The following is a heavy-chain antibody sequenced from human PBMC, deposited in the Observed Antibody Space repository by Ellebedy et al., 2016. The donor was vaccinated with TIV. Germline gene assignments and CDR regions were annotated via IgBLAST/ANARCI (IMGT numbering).Heavy chain of an antibody. D-gene: IGHD6-19*01. Sequence: GESLKISXKGSGYSFTSYWVGWVRQMPGKGLEWMGIIYPGDSDTRYSPSFQGQVTISADKSVSTAYLQWSSLKAPDSAKYYCMRLSRQWMVYAMDVWGQGTTVTVSS. CDR3: MRLSRQWMVYAMDV. V-gene: IGHV5-51*01. J-gene: IGHJ6*02. CDR1: GYSFTSYW. CDR2: IYPGDSDT.